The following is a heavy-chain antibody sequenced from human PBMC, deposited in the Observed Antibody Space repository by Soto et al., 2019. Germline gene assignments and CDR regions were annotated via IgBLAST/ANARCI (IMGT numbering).Heavy chain of an antibody. Sequence: QVQLVESGGGVVQPGRSLRLSCAASGFTFSSYAMHWVRQAPGTGLEWVAVISYEGSNKYYADSVKGRFTISRDNSKNTLYLQMNSLRTEDTALYYCARVLVGIATVPFDYWGQGALVTVSS. J-gene: IGHJ4*02. CDR2: ISYEGSNK. CDR1: GFTFSSYA. CDR3: ARVLVGIATVPFDY. D-gene: IGHD2-21*01. V-gene: IGHV3-30-3*01.